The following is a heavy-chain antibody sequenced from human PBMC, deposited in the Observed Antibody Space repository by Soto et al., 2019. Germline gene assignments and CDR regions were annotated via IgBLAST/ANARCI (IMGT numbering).Heavy chain of an antibody. V-gene: IGHV3-23*01. J-gene: IGHJ5*02. Sequence: PGGSLRLSCSASGFTFSSYAMSWVRQAPCKGLEWVSAISGSGGSTYYADSVKGRFTISRDNSKNTLYLQMNSLRAEDTAVYYCAKWPYNWNDGFWFDPWGQGTLVTVSS. D-gene: IGHD1-20*01. CDR2: ISGSGGST. CDR3: AKWPYNWNDGFWFDP. CDR1: GFTFSSYA.